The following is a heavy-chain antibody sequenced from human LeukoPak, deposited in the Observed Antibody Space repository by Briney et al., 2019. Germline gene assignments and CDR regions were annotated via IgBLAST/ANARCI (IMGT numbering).Heavy chain of an antibody. J-gene: IGHJ4*02. CDR1: GFIVSDTY. D-gene: IGHD1-26*01. Sequence: GGSLRLSCAVSGFIVSDTYMSWVRQAPGKGLEWVSLLYSGGSTHYADSVKGRFTSYRDKSKNMLSLQMNSLRAEDTAVYYCARGKSGIYTRPFDYWGQGTLVTVSS. CDR3: ARGKSGIYTRPFDY. CDR2: LYSGGST. V-gene: IGHV3-66*01.